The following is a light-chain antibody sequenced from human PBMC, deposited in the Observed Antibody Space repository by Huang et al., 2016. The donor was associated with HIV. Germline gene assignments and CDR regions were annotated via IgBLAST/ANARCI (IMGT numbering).Light chain of an antibody. V-gene: IGKV4-1*01. J-gene: IGKJ1*01. CDR3: QQYYTIPRT. CDR2: WAS. CDR1: QSVLYSSINKNY. Sequence: DIVMAQSPDSLAVSLGERAAINCKSSQSVLYSSINKNYLAWYQQKPGQLPKLLIYWASTRESGVPDRFSGGGSGTDFTLTISSLQAEDVAVYYCQQYYTIPRTFGQGTKVEIK.